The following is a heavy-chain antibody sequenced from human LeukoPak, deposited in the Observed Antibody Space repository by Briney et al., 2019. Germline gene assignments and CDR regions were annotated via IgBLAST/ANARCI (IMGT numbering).Heavy chain of an antibody. Sequence: PGGSLRLSCAASGFTFSNYWMSWVRQAPGKGLDWLANIKQDGSEKYYVDSVKGRFTISRDNAKNSLYLQMNSLRAEDTAAYYCATDNGYATPFDYWGQGTLVTVSS. V-gene: IGHV3-7*01. CDR1: GFTFSNYW. CDR3: ATDNGYATPFDY. J-gene: IGHJ4*02. CDR2: IKQDGSEK. D-gene: IGHD5-12*01.